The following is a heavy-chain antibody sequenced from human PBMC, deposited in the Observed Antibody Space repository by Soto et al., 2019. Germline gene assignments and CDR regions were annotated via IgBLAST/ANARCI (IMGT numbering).Heavy chain of an antibody. V-gene: IGHV3-30-3*01. J-gene: IGHJ6*02. D-gene: IGHD3-10*01. CDR3: ARDLWGYYYGMDV. Sequence: GGSLRLSCAASGFTFSSYAMHWVRQAPGKGLEWVVVISYDGSNKYYADSVKGRFTISRDNSKNTLYLQMNSLRAEDTAVYYCARDLWGYYYGMDVWGQGTTVTVSS. CDR2: ISYDGSNK. CDR1: GFTFSSYA.